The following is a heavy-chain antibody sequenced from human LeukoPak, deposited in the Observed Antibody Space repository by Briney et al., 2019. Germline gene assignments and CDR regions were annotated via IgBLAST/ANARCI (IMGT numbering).Heavy chain of an antibody. CDR3: ARESYGSGSYDY. Sequence: VSVKVSCKASGYTFTGYYMHWVRQAPGQGLEWMGWINPNSGGTNYAQKFQGRVTMTRDTSISTAYMELSRLRSDDTAVYYCARESYGSGSYDYWGQGTLVTVSS. CDR2: INPNSGGT. CDR1: GYTFTGYY. D-gene: IGHD3-10*01. J-gene: IGHJ4*02. V-gene: IGHV1-2*02.